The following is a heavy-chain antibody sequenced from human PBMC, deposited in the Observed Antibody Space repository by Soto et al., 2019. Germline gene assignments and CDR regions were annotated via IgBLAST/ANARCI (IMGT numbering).Heavy chain of an antibody. CDR2: ISSSGSTI. Sequence: PGGSLRLSCAASGFTFSTSWMSWIRQAPGKGLEWVSHISSSGSTIYYADSVKGRFTISRDNAKNSLYLQMNSLRAEDTAVYYSARVGPPSDVWGQGTTVTVSS. V-gene: IGHV3-11*01. CDR3: ARVGPPSDV. J-gene: IGHJ6*02. CDR1: GFTFSTSW.